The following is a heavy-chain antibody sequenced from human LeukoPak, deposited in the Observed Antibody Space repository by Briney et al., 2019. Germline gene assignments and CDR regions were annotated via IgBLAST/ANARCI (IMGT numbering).Heavy chain of an antibody. J-gene: IGHJ4*02. V-gene: IGHV4-34*01. CDR3: ARPYYYDSSGPIE. CDR1: GGSFSGYY. CDR2: INHSGST. D-gene: IGHD3-22*01. Sequence: PSETLSLTCAVYGGSFSGYYWSWIRQPPGKGLEWIGEINHSGSTNYNPSLKSRVTISVDTSKNQFSLKLSSVTAADTAVYYCARPYYYDSSGPIEWGQGTLVTVSS.